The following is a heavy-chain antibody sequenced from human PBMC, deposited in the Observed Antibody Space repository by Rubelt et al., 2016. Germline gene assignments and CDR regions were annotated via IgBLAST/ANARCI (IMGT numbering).Heavy chain of an antibody. CDR2: INHSGST. CDR1: GGSFSGYY. Sequence: QVQLQQWGAGLLKPSETLSLTCAVYGGSFSGYYWSWIRQPPGKGLEWIGEINHSGSTNYNPSLKGRVTRSVDTSKNQFSRKLSSVTAADTAVYYCARGKEGLGVTMMDYWGQGTLVTVSS. V-gene: IGHV4-34*01. D-gene: IGHD3-22*01. CDR3: ARGKEGLGVTMMDY. J-gene: IGHJ4*02.